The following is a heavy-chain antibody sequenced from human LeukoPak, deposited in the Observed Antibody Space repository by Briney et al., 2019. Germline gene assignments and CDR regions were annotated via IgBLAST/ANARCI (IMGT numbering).Heavy chain of an antibody. D-gene: IGHD7-27*01. CDR1: GFTFSTYG. V-gene: IGHV3-23*01. Sequence: GGSLRLSCAASGFTFSTYGMVWVRQAPGKGLECVSTIGLSDDSTNYADSVKGRFTVSRDNSKNTQYLLMNILRAEDTARYYCARDPNWGSGYWGQGTLVTVSS. CDR2: IGLSDDST. J-gene: IGHJ4*02. CDR3: ARDPNWGSGY.